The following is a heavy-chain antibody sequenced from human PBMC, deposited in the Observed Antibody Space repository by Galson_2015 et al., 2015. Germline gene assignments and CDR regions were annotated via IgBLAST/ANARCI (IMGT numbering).Heavy chain of an antibody. J-gene: IGHJ4*02. V-gene: IGHV3-7*01. D-gene: IGHD1-1*01. Sequence: SLRLSCAASGFTFSSYWMSWVRQAPGTGLEWVAVISQDGSEKYYVDSVKGRFTISRDNAKNSLYLQMNSLRAEDTAVYYYARVVRWNDYFDYWGQGTLVTVSS. CDR1: GFTFSSYW. CDR3: ARVVRWNDYFDY. CDR2: ISQDGSEK.